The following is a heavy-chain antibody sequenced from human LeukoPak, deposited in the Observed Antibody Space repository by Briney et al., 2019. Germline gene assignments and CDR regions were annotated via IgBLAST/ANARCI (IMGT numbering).Heavy chain of an antibody. CDR3: AKDSIRGYNASERGDY. J-gene: IGHJ4*02. V-gene: IGHV3-23*01. Sequence: VGSLRLSCAASGFTFSSYAMSWVRQAPGKGQEWVSAISGSAPTTYYAGSVKGRFTISRDNSKNTLYLQMNSLRAEDTAVYYCAKDSIRGYNASERGDYWGQGTLVTVSS. CDR2: ISGSAPTT. D-gene: IGHD5-12*01. CDR1: GFTFSSYA.